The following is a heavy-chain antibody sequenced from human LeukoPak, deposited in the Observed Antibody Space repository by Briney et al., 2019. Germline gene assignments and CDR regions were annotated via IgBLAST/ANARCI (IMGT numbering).Heavy chain of an antibody. D-gene: IGHD3-9*01. Sequence: SETLSLTCTVSGGSISSGGYYWSWIRQHPGKGLEWIGYIYYSGSTYYNPSLKSRVTISVDTSKNQFSLKLSSVTAADTAVYYCARAGYDISTGYYKSGPDFDYWGQGTLVTVSS. CDR1: GGSISSGGYY. CDR2: IYYSGST. CDR3: ARAGYDISTGYYKSGPDFDY. V-gene: IGHV4-31*03. J-gene: IGHJ4*02.